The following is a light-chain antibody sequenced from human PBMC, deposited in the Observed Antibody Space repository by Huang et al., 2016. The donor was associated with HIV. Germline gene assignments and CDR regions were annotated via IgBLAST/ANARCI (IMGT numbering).Light chain of an antibody. CDR3: HQYASPPWT. Sequence: EILLTQSPGTLSLSPGERATLFCRASQSIMRNYLAWYQQKFGQAPRLLVYAASSRAAGIPDRFSGSASGTDFTRTISRLEPEDLAVYYCHQYASPPWTFGQGTKVEIK. J-gene: IGKJ1*01. CDR2: AAS. CDR1: QSIMRNY. V-gene: IGKV3-20*01.